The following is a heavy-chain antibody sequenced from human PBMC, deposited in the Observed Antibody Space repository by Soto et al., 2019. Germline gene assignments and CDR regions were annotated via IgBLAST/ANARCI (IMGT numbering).Heavy chain of an antibody. CDR3: APPELSHYYGMDV. J-gene: IGHJ6*02. Sequence: EVQLLESGGGLVQPGGSLRLSCAASGFTFSSYAMSWVRQAPGKGLEWVSAISGSGGSTYYADSVKGRFTISRDNSKNTLYLQMNSLRAEDTAVYYCAPPELSHYYGMDVWGQGTTVTVSS. V-gene: IGHV3-23*01. D-gene: IGHD1-7*01. CDR2: ISGSGGST. CDR1: GFTFSSYA.